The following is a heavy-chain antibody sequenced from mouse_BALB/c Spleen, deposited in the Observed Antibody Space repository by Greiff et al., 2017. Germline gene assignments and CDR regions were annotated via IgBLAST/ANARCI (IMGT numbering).Heavy chain of an antibody. D-gene: IGHD2-3*01. CDR2: IRNKANGYTT. CDR1: GFTFTDYY. Sequence: EVKLVESGGGLVQPGGSLRLSCATSGFTFTDYYMSWVRQPPGKALEWLGFIRNKANGYTTEYSASVKGRFTISRDNSQSILYLQMNTLRAEDSATYYCARDGYSVFAYWGQGTLVTVSA. V-gene: IGHV7-3*02. CDR3: ARDGYSVFAY. J-gene: IGHJ3*01.